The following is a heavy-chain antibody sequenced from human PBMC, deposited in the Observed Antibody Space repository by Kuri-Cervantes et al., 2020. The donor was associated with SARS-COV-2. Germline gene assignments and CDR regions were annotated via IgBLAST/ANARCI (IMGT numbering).Heavy chain of an antibody. CDR1: GGSISSGDYY. J-gene: IGHJ5*02. CDR3: ARSKSWRWFDP. CDR2: IYHSGST. V-gene: IGHV4-39*07. Sequence: GSLRLSCTVSGGSISSGDYYWGWIRQPPGKGLEWIGSIYHSGSTYYNPSLKSRVTISVDTSKNQFSLKLSSVTAADTAVYYCARSKSWRWFDPWGQGTLVTVSS. D-gene: IGHD3-3*01.